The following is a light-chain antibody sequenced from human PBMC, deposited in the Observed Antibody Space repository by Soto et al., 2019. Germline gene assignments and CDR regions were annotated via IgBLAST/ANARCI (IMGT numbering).Light chain of an antibody. J-gene: IGKJ3*01. Sequence: EIVLTQSPGTLSLSPGERATLSCRASQSVSSSYLAWYQQKPGQAPRLLIHGASSRATGIPDRFSGSGSGTDFTLTTRRLEPEYLAVYYCQQYGSSLFGPGTKVDIK. CDR1: QSVSSSY. CDR2: GAS. CDR3: QQYGSSL. V-gene: IGKV3-20*01.